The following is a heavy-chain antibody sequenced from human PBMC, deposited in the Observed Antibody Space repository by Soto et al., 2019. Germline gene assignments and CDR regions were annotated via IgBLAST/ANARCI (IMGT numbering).Heavy chain of an antibody. D-gene: IGHD3-22*01. J-gene: IGHJ4*02. CDR2: IYPGDSDT. CDR3: ARQPYYYDRSGYLSLDY. Sequence: GESLKTSCKGSGYSFTSYWIGWVRQMPGKGLEWMGIIYPGDSDTRYSPSFQGQVTISADKSISTAYLQWSSLKASDTAMYYCARQPYYYDRSGYLSLDYWGQGTLVTVSS. V-gene: IGHV5-51*01. CDR1: GYSFTSYW.